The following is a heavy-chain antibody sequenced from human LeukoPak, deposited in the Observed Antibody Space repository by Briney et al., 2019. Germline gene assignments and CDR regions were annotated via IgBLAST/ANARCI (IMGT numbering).Heavy chain of an antibody. V-gene: IGHV3-23*01. CDR3: AKRGVVIRVILVGFHKEAYYFDS. D-gene: IGHD3-22*01. CDR2: ISGSGGGT. J-gene: IGHJ4*02. CDR1: GITLSNYG. Sequence: GGSLRLSCAVSGITLSNYGMSWVRQAPGKGLEWVAGISGSGGGTNYADSVKGRFTISRDDARNTLYLQMNSLRVEDTAAYFCAKRGVVIRVILVGFHKEAYYFDSWGQGALVTVSS.